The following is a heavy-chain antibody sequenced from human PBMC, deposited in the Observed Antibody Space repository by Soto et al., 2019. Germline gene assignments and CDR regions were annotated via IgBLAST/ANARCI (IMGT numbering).Heavy chain of an antibody. D-gene: IGHD6-13*01. V-gene: IGHV3-48*03. CDR3: ARDKAYSSSWYVDY. J-gene: IGHJ4*02. Sequence: GGSLRLSCAASGFTFSSYEMNWVRQAPGKGLEWVSYISSSGSTIYYADSVKGRFTISRDNAKNSLYLQMNSLRAEDTAVYYCARDKAYSSSWYVDYWGQGTLVTVSS. CDR2: ISSSGSTI. CDR1: GFTFSSYE.